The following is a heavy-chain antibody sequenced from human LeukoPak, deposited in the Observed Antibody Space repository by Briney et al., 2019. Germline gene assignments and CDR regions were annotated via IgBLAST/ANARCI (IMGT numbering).Heavy chain of an antibody. J-gene: IGHJ4*02. CDR1: GFSFSTSG. CDR2: IQSHGRNE. D-gene: IGHD1-26*01. CDR3: ARDLGDNSGSYSFDY. Sequence: GGSLRLSCAASGFSFSTSGMHWIRQPPGKGLEWVAFIQSHGRNEYYADSLKGRFNISRDNSKNTVHLQMNSLRAEDTAVYYCARDLGDNSGSYSFDYWGQGTLVTVSS. V-gene: IGHV3-30*02.